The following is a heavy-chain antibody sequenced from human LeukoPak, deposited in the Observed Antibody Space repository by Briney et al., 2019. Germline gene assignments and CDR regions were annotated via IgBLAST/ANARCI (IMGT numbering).Heavy chain of an antibody. Sequence: GESLKISCQVSGYIFTHYWIGWVRQMPGNGLESMGIIYPADSDTTYSPSFQGQVTISVDKSISTVYLQWSRLKASDTAMYYCARQSRDGSKTRGYCDYWGQGTLVTVSS. CDR1: GYIFTHYW. V-gene: IGHV5-51*01. CDR2: IYPADSDT. J-gene: IGHJ4*02. D-gene: IGHD3-10*01. CDR3: ARQSRDGSKTRGYCDY.